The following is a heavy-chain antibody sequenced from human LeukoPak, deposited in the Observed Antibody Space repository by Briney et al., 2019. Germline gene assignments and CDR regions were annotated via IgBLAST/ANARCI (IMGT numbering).Heavy chain of an antibody. CDR1: GGSISSNY. V-gene: IGHV4-59*08. CDR2: IYYSGST. J-gene: IGHJ4*02. CDR3: ARHTSYYFDY. Sequence: PSETLSLTCTVSGGSISSNYWSWIRQPPGKGLEWIGYIYYSGSTNYNPSLKSRVTISVDTSKNQFSLKLSSVTAADTAVYHSARHTSYYFDYWGQGTLVTVSS.